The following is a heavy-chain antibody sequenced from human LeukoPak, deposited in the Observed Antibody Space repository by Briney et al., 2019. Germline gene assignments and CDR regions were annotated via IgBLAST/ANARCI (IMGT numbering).Heavy chain of an antibody. CDR1: GGSFSGYY. V-gene: IGHV4-34*01. J-gene: IGHJ4*02. Sequence: SETLSLTCAVYGGSFSGYYWSWIRQPPGKGLEWIGEINHSGSTNYNPSLKNRVTISVDTSKNQFSLKLSSVTAADTAVHYCARHGYSSGWYFPRYFDYWGQGTLVTVSS. CDR2: INHSGST. CDR3: ARHGYSSGWYFPRYFDY. D-gene: IGHD6-19*01.